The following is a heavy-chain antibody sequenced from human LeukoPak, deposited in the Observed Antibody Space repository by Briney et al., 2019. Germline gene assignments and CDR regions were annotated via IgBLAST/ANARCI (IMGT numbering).Heavy chain of an antibody. CDR2: IWHDGSNK. D-gene: IGHD7-27*01. Sequence: GGSLRLSCAASGFTFSDYGMHWGRQAPGKVLEWVAVIWHDGSNKYYADSVQGRFTISRDSSKNTLYLQMNSLRAEDTAVYYCAKDGDAGTSYYFYYMDVWGKGTTVTVSS. CDR1: GFTFSDYG. V-gene: IGHV3-33*06. J-gene: IGHJ6*03. CDR3: AKDGDAGTSYYFYYMDV.